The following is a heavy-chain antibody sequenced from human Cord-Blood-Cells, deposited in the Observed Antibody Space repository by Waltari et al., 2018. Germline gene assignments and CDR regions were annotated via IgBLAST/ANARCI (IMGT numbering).Heavy chain of an antibody. CDR2: IYYSGST. J-gene: IGHJ4*02. V-gene: IGHV4-39*01. Sequence: QLQLQESGPGLVKPSETLSLTCTVSGGSISSSSYYWGWIRQPPGKGLEWIGSIYYSGSTYYTPSLKSRVTISVDTSKNQFSLKLSSVTAADTAVYYCASQGDTAMVDYWGQGTLVTVSS. D-gene: IGHD5-18*01. CDR3: ASQGDTAMVDY. CDR1: GGSISSSSYY.